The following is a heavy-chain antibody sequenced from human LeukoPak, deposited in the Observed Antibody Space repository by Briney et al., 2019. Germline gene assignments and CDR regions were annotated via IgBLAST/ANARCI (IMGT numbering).Heavy chain of an antibody. CDR2: IIPNSGGT. CDR1: GYTFTGYW. Sequence: GASVKVSCKASGYTFTGYWLHWVRQAPGQGLEWMGWIIPNSGGTNQAQKFQGRVTMTSDTSISTAYMELNGLTSDDTAMYYCTRDGTGGQASDIWGQGTMVTVSS. CDR3: TRDGTGGQASDI. D-gene: IGHD3/OR15-3a*01. V-gene: IGHV1-2*02. J-gene: IGHJ3*02.